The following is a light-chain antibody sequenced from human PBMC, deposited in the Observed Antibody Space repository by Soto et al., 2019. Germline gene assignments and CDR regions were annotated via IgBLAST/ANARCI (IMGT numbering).Light chain of an antibody. J-gene: IGKJ4*01. CDR2: GAS. CDR3: QQYNNWALVI. CDR1: QSVSSD. Sequence: ERLMTQSPATLSVSPGERVTLSCRASQSVSSDLAWYQQKPGQAPRLLIYGASTRATGIPARFSGSGSGTEFTLTISSLQSEDFAVYYCQQYNNWALVIFGGGTKVDIK. V-gene: IGKV3-15*01.